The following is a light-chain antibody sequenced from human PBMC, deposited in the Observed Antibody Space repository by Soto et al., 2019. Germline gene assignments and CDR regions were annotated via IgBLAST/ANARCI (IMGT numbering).Light chain of an antibody. CDR3: QSYDRSLSGAV. CDR2: GNS. Sequence: QSVLTQPPSVSGAPGQRVTISCTGSSSNIGATYHVHWYQQLPGTAPKLLIYGNSNRPSGVPDRFSGSKSGTSASLAITGLRAEDEADYYCQSYDRSLSGAVFGGGTKLTVL. CDR1: SSNIGATYH. J-gene: IGLJ2*01. V-gene: IGLV1-40*01.